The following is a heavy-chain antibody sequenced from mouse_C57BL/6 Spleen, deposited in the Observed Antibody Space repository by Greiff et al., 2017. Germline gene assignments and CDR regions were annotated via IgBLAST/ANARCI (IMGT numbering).Heavy chain of an antibody. D-gene: IGHD3-1*01. J-gene: IGHJ3*01. V-gene: IGHV5-4*03. CDR2: ISDGGSYT. CDR3: ARAGLGSAWFAY. Sequence: EVKVVESGGGLVKPGGSLKLSCAASGFTFSSYAMSWVRQTPEKRLEWVATISDGGSYTYYPDNVKGRFTISRDNAKNNLYLQMSHLKSEDTAMYYCARAGLGSAWFAYWGQGTLVTVSA. CDR1: GFTFSSYA.